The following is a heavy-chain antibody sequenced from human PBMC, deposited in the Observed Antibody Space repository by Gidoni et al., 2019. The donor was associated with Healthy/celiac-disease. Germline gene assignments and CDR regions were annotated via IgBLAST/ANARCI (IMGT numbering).Heavy chain of an antibody. CDR2: LYHSGST. D-gene: IGHD4-17*01. Sequence: QLQLQESGSGLVKPSQTLSLTCAVSGGSISRGGYSWSWIRQPPGKGLEWIGYLYHSGSTYYNPSLKSRVTISVDRSKNQFSLKLSSVTAADTAVYYCARVQHDYGDYPYYFDYWGQGTLVTVSS. CDR1: GGSISRGGYS. J-gene: IGHJ4*02. CDR3: ARVQHDYGDYPYYFDY. V-gene: IGHV4-30-2*01.